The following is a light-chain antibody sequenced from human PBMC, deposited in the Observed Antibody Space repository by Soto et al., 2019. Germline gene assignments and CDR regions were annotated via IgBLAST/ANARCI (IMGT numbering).Light chain of an antibody. J-gene: IGKJ1*01. CDR2: QAS. CDR3: QQYNNYST. CDR1: QSISSW. Sequence: DIQMTQSPSTLSASVGDRVTITCRASQSISSWLAWYQQKPGKAPKLLIYQASNLESGVPSRFSGSGSGTEFTLTISSLQPDDVATYYCQQYNNYSTFGQGTKVEIK. V-gene: IGKV1-5*03.